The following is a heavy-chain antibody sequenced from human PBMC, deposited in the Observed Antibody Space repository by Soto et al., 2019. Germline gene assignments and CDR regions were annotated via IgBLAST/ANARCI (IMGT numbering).Heavy chain of an antibody. D-gene: IGHD2-8*01. CDR1: GGTFSSYA. CDR2: IIPIFGTA. V-gene: IGHV1-69*12. Sequence: QVQLVQSGAEVKKPGSSVKVSCKASGGTFSSYAISWVRQAPGQGLEWMGGIIPIFGTANYAQKFQGRVTITADESTSTAYMELSSLRSEDTAVYYCARDPPNCTTGVCYRYFQHWGQGTLVTVSS. J-gene: IGHJ1*01. CDR3: ARDPPNCTTGVCYRYFQH.